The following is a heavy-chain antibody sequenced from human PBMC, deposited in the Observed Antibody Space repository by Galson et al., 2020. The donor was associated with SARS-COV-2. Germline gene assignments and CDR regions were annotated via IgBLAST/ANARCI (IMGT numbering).Heavy chain of an antibody. V-gene: IGHV3-30*03. D-gene: IGHD3-22*01. J-gene: IGHJ4*02. CDR2: ISFDGNTQ. Sequence: TGGSLRLSCAASGFTFMNYGMQWVRQAPGKGLEWVAVISFDGNTQYYADSVQGRFTVSRDNSQNTLYLQMNSLTAEDTAVYYCFVTMKVVDQSDYWGQGTLVTVSP. CDR1: GFTFMNYG. CDR3: FVTMKVVDQSDY.